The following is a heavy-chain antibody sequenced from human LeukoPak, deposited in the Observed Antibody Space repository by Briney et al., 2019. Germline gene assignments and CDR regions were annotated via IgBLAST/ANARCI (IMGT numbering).Heavy chain of an antibody. CDR3: ARDLTHYGENDY. D-gene: IGHD4-17*01. CDR2: IYYPGYP. J-gene: IGHJ4*02. CDR1: GASLSSYF. V-gene: IGHV4-59*12. Sequence: SETLSLTCNVSGASLSSYFWSWIRQPPGKGLEWIGYIYYPGYPNYNPSLKSRVTIAVETSKSQFSLRLSSVTAADTAMYYCARDLTHYGENDYWGQGTLVTVSS.